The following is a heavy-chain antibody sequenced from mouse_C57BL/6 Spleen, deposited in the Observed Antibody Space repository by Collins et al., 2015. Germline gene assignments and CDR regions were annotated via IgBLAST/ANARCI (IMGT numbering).Heavy chain of an antibody. J-gene: IGHJ4*01. CDR3: AREGITRVFYAMDY. CDR2: IRNKANGYTT. Sequence: EVKLVESGGRLGTVLGGSLRLSCATSGFTLTDYYMSWVRQPPGKALEWLGFIRNKANGYTTEYSASVKGRFTISRDNSQSILYLQMNTLRAEDSATYYCAREGITRVFYAMDYWGQGTSVTVSS. D-gene: IGHD2-4*01. CDR1: GFTLTDYY. V-gene: IGHV7-3*02.